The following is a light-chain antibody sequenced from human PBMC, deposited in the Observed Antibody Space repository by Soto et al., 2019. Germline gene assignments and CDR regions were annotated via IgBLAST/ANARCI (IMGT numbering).Light chain of an antibody. CDR3: YPYTSTNTYV. CDR2: DVS. V-gene: IGLV2-14*03. Sequence: VRTQPASVSGSPGQSITISCTGTSSDVGGYNYVSWYQHHPGKVPQLLIYDVSNRPSGVSNRFSGSKSGNTASLTISGLQAEDEADYYCYPYTSTNTYVFGTGTKVTVL. J-gene: IGLJ1*01. CDR1: SSDVGGYNY.